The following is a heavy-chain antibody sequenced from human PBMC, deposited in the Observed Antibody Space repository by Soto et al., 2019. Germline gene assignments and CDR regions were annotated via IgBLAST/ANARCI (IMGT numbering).Heavy chain of an antibody. CDR1: GGSFSGYY. Sequence: SETLSLTCAVYGGSFSGYYWSWIRQPPGKGLEWIGEINHSGSTNYNPSLKSRVTISVDTSKDQFSLRAEDTAVYYCASCTISLYYFDYWGQGTLVTVSS. D-gene: IGHD3-9*01. J-gene: IGHJ4*02. CDR3: ASCTISLYYFDY. CDR2: INHSGST. V-gene: IGHV4-34*01.